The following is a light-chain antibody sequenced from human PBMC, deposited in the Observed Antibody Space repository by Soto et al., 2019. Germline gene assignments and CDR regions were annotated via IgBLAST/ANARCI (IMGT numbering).Light chain of an antibody. J-gene: IGLJ3*02. CDR1: SSDVGSYDL. CDR3: ATWDDTLSRPV. Sequence: QSALTQPASVSGSPGQSITISCTGTSSDVGSYDLVSWFQHHPGEAPKLMIYEGTKRPSGVPDRFSGSKSGTSASLAISNLQSEDEAEYHCATWDDTLSRPVFGGGTKVTVL. CDR2: EGT. V-gene: IGLV2-14*02.